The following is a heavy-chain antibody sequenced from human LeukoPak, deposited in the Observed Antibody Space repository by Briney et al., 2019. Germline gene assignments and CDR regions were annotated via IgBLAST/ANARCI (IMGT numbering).Heavy chain of an antibody. CDR1: GFTFSSYS. V-gene: IGHV3-21*01. D-gene: IGHD3-10*01. CDR2: ISSSSSYI. CDR3: APRITMVRGVADFDY. J-gene: IGHJ4*02. Sequence: KSGGSLRLSCAASGFTFSSYSMNWVRQAPGKGLEWVSSISSSSSYIYYADSVKGRFTISRDNAKNSLYLQMNSLRAEDTAVYYCAPRITMVRGVADFDYWGQGTLVTVSS.